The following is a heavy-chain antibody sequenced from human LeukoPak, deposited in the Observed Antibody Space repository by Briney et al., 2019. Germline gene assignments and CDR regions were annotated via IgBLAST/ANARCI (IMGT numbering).Heavy chain of an antibody. CDR1: GFTFSTYA. D-gene: IGHD2/OR15-2a*01. Sequence: GGSLRLSCAASGFTFSTYAMIWVRQAPGKGLESVSSVSNSGATTYYADSVKGRFTISRDNSRNTLYLQKNSLRAEDTAVYYCAKSLYARGPLDYWGQGTLVTVSS. CDR2: VSNSGATT. J-gene: IGHJ4*02. CDR3: AKSLYARGPLDY. V-gene: IGHV3-23*01.